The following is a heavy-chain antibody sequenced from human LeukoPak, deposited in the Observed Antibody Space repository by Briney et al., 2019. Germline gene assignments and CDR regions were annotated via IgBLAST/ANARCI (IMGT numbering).Heavy chain of an antibody. V-gene: IGHV1-2*02. CDR3: ARSALLWFGESLGSLNIDY. CDR1: GYTFTSYD. CDR2: INPNSGGT. D-gene: IGHD3-10*01. J-gene: IGHJ4*02. Sequence: WASVTVSCKASGYTFTSYDINWVRQATGQGLEWMGWINPNSGGTNYAQKFQGRVTMTRDTSISTAYMELSRLRSDDTAVYYCARSALLWFGESLGSLNIDYWGQGTLVTVSS.